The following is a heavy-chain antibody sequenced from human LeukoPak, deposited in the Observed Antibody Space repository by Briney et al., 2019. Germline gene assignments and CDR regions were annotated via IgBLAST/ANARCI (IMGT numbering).Heavy chain of an antibody. Sequence: GGSLRLSCAASGFTFSSYAMHWVRQAPGKGLEWVAVISYDGSNKYYADSVKGRFTISRDNSKNTLCLQMNSLRAEDTAVYYCARPRIAAAGTDNWFDPWGQGTLVTVSS. D-gene: IGHD6-13*01. CDR3: ARPRIAAAGTDNWFDP. CDR2: ISYDGSNK. CDR1: GFTFSSYA. V-gene: IGHV3-30-3*01. J-gene: IGHJ5*02.